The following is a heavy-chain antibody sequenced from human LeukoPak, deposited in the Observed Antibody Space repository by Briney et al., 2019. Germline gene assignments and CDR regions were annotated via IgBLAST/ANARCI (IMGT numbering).Heavy chain of an antibody. D-gene: IGHD3-22*01. CDR3: ARGRFGDSSGRAFDY. V-gene: IGHV4-4*02. J-gene: IGHJ4*02. Sequence: SETLSLTCAVSGGSISSSNWWSWVRQPPGKGLEWIGEIYHSGSTNYNPSLKSRVTISVDKSKNQFSLKLSSVTAADTAVYYCARGRFGDSSGRAFDYWGQGTLVTVSS. CDR1: GGSISSSNW. CDR2: IYHSGST.